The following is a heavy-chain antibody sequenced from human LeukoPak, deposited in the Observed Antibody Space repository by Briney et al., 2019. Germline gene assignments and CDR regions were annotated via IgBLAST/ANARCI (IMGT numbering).Heavy chain of an antibody. CDR2: MNPKSGNT. Sequence: GASVKVSCKASGYPFSNYDINWVRQAPGQGLEWMGWMNPKSGNTGYGQKFQGRVTITADESTSTAYMELSSLRSEDTAVYYCARALTTVVSPFDYWGQGTLVTVSS. D-gene: IGHD4-23*01. CDR3: ARALTTVVSPFDY. CDR1: GYPFSNYD. J-gene: IGHJ4*02. V-gene: IGHV1-8*01.